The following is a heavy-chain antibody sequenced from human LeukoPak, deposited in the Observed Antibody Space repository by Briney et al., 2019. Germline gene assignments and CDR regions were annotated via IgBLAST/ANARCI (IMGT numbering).Heavy chain of an antibody. Sequence: PGGSLRLSGQASGFTFISYSINWVGQAPGKGREWVSYISSSSSTIYYADSVKGRFTISRDNAKNSLYLQMNSLRAEVTAVYYCARDLYFYYMDVWGKGTTVNVSS. CDR2: ISSSSSTI. V-gene: IGHV3-48*04. CDR1: GFTFISYS. CDR3: ARDLYFYYMDV. J-gene: IGHJ6*03.